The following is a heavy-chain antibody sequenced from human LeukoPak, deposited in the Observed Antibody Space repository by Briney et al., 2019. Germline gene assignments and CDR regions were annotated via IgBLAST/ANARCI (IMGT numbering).Heavy chain of an antibody. D-gene: IGHD3-16*01. Sequence: SGTLSLTCAVSGGSISSSNWWSWVRQPPGKGLEWIGEIYHSGSTNYNPSLKSRVTISVDKSKNQFSLKLSSVTAADTAVYYCARGGPDYVWGSRAQYFDYWGQGTLVTVSS. CDR2: IYHSGST. V-gene: IGHV4-4*02. CDR1: GGSISSSNW. CDR3: ARGGPDYVWGSRAQYFDY. J-gene: IGHJ4*02.